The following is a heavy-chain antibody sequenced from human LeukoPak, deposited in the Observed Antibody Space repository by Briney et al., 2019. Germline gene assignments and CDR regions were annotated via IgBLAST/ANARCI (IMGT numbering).Heavy chain of an antibody. Sequence: ASVKVSCKASGYTFTGYYMHWVRQAPGQGLEWMGRINPNSGGTNYAQKFQGSVTMTRDTSISTAYMELSRLRSDDTAVYYCARATKLVGVFDYRGQGTLVTVSS. CDR1: GYTFTGYY. D-gene: IGHD1-26*01. V-gene: IGHV1-2*06. CDR2: INPNSGGT. CDR3: ARATKLVGVFDY. J-gene: IGHJ4*02.